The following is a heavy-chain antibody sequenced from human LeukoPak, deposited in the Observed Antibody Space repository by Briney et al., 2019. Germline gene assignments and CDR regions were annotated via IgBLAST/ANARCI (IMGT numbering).Heavy chain of an antibody. V-gene: IGHV3-23*01. J-gene: IGHJ4*02. Sequence: GGSETLLCAASGFIFSSCAATWVCQAPGKGLEWVSGISGSGCSTYYADSVKGRFTISRDNSKNTLYLQMNSLRAEDRAVYYCSKDQTTMIVVGALDYWGQ. D-gene: IGHD3-22*01. CDR2: ISGSGCST. CDR1: GFIFSSCA. CDR3: SKDQTTMIVVGALDY.